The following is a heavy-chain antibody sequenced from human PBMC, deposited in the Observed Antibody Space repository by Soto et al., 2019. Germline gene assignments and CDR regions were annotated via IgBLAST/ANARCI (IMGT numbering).Heavy chain of an antibody. CDR3: ARVRFGDAFDY. CDR1: GYRFPSFG. V-gene: IGHV1-18*01. J-gene: IGHJ4*02. D-gene: IGHD4-17*01. Sequence: QVQLVQSGPEVKKPGASVKVSCEVSGYRFPSFGINWVRQAPGQGLEWVGWVNPDNHNTNYAQNLQHRVSLTTDTSTNTAFLELRDLTSDDTAVYYCARVRFGDAFDYWGQGPLVTVSS. CDR2: VNPDNHNT.